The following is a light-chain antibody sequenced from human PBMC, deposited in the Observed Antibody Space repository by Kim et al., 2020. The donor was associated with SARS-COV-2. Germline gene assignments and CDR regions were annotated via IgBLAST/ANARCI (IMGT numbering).Light chain of an antibody. J-gene: IGKJ4*01. CDR2: DAS. CDR1: QGIKSW. Sequence: SASVGDRVTITCRASQGIKSWLNWYQQKPGKVPTLLIDDASAWERGGPPRFSGSGSETDFSLTSSSLQPEDFATYFCQQGSSFPLTFGGGTKLEI. V-gene: IGKV1-12*01. CDR3: QQGSSFPLT.